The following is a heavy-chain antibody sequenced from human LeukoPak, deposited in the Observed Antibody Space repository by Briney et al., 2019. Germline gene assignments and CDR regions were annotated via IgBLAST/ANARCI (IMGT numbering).Heavy chain of an antibody. CDR2: FDPEDGET. Sequence: ASVKVSCKVSGDTLTELSMHWVRQAPGKGLEWMGGFDPEDGETIYAQKFQGRVTMTEDTSTDTAYMELSSLRSEDTAVYYCATDRYCSGGSCYSGVDWFDPWGQGTLVTVSS. J-gene: IGHJ5*02. CDR3: ATDRYCSGGSCYSGVDWFDP. V-gene: IGHV1-24*01. D-gene: IGHD2-15*01. CDR1: GDTLTELS.